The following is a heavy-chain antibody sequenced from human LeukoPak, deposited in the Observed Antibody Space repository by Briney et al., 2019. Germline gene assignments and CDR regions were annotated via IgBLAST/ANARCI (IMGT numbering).Heavy chain of an antibody. Sequence: GGSLRLSSAASGFTFSTYWMHWVRQAPGKGLEWVSAISGSVGRTYYADSVKGRVTISRDNSKNTLYLRMNSLRAEDTAVYYCAKRRDQCLVWGPFDYCGQGTLVTVSS. CDR2: ISGSVGRT. V-gene: IGHV3-23*01. D-gene: IGHD6-19*01. CDR1: GFTFSTYW. J-gene: IGHJ4*02. CDR3: AKRRDQCLVWGPFDY.